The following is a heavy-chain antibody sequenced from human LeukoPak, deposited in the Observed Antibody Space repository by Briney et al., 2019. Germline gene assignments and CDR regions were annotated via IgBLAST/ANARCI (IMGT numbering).Heavy chain of an antibody. J-gene: IGHJ6*03. V-gene: IGHV3-11*04. CDR3: ACSRITIFGVATEKSEGYYMGV. CDR1: GFTFSDYY. Sequence: GGSLRLSCAASGFTFSDYYMSWIRQAPGKGLEWVSYISSSGSTIYYADSVKGRFTISRDNAKNSLYLQMNSLRAEDTAVYYCACSRITIFGVATEKSEGYYMGVWGKGTTVTVSS. D-gene: IGHD3-3*01. CDR2: ISSSGSTI.